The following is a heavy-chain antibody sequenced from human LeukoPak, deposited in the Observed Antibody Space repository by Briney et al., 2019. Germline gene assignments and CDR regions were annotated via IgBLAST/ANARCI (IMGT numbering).Heavy chain of an antibody. CDR2: IDPSGGRT. J-gene: IGHJ3*02. D-gene: IGHD3-10*01. CDR1: RYTFTTYH. Sequence: ASVKVSCKASRYTFTTYHMHCVRPAPGQGLEWMGTIDPSGGRTAYAQKFQGRVTVTRDTSTSTVFMELSSLISEDTAVYYCARPAPTGVDAFDTWGQGTLVTVSS. CDR3: ARPAPTGVDAFDT. V-gene: IGHV1-46*01.